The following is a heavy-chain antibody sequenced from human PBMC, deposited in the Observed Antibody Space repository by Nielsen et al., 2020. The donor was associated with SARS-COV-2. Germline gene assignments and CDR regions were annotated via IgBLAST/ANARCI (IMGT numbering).Heavy chain of an antibody. CDR2: NYYSGST. CDR3: ARVRITMIVVVDAFDI. D-gene: IGHD3-22*01. Sequence: SETLSLTCTVSGGSISDDYWSWIRQHPGKGLEWIGYNYYSGSTYYNPSLKSRVTISVDTSKNQFSLKLSSVTAADTAVYYCARVRITMIVVVDAFDIWGQGTMVTVSS. J-gene: IGHJ3*02. V-gene: IGHV4-31*03. CDR1: GGSISDDY.